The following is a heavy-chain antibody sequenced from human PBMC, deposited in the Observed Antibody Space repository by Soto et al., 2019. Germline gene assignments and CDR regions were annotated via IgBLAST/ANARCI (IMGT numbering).Heavy chain of an antibody. J-gene: IGHJ6*03. CDR3: ARDNVDVVVVPAAIDYYYYYMDV. D-gene: IGHD2-2*03. V-gene: IGHV1-18*01. CDR2: ISAYNGNT. Sequence: QVQLVQSGAEVKKPGASVKVSCKASGYTFTSYGISWVRQAPGQGLEWMGWISAYNGNTNYAQKLQGRVTMTTDTSTSTAYMELRSLRSDDTAVYYCARDNVDVVVVPAAIDYYYYYMDVWGKETTVTVSS. CDR1: GYTFTSYG.